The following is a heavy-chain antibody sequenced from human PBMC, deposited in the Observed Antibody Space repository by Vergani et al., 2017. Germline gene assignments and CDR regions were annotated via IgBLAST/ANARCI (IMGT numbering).Heavy chain of an antibody. Sequence: QVQLVESGGGLVKPGGSLRLSCAASGFTFSDDYMSWIRQAPGKGLEWVSYISSSGSTIYYADSVKGRFTISRDNSKNTLYLQMNSLRAEDTAVYYCAKDRSRYYYDSSGRFDYWGQGTLVTVSS. CDR3: AKDRSRYYYDSSGRFDY. J-gene: IGHJ4*02. CDR2: ISSSGSTI. CDR1: GFTFSDDY. V-gene: IGHV3-11*01. D-gene: IGHD3-22*01.